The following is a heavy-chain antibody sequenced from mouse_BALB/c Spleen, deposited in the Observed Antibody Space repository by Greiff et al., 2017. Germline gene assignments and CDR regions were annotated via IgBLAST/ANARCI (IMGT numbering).Heavy chain of an antibody. CDR3: ARAYYGNLHYFDY. D-gene: IGHD2-10*01. J-gene: IGHJ2*01. CDR2: ISSGSSTI. V-gene: IGHV5-17*02. CDR1: GFTFSSFG. Sequence: DVQLQESGGGLVQPGGSRKLSCAASGFTFSSFGMHWVRQAPEKGLEWVAYISSGSSTIYYADTVKGRFTISRDNPKNTLFLQMTSLRSEDTAMYYCARAYYGNLHYFDYWGQGTTLTVSS.